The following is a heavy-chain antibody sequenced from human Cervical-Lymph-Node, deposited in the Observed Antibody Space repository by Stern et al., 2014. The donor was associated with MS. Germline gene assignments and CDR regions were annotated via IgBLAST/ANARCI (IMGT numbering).Heavy chain of an antibody. J-gene: IGHJ4*02. CDR3: ARGGGSHLVTGFDY. V-gene: IGHV1-3*01. D-gene: IGHD1-26*01. CDR1: GYTFTSYA. Sequence: QLVQSGAEVKKPGASVKVSCKASGYTFTSYAMHWVRQAPGQRLEWIGWIKSGNGNTKYSQKFQGRVTITRDTSASTAYMELSSLRSEDTAVYYCARGGGSHLVTGFDYWGQGTLVTVSS. CDR2: IKSGNGNT.